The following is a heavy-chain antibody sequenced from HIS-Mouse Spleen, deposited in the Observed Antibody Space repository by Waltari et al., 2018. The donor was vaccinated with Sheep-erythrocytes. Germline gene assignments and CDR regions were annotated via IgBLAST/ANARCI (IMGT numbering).Heavy chain of an antibody. J-gene: IGHJ4*02. CDR2: ISWNSGSI. V-gene: IGHV3-9*01. CDR3: AKDIPRNIVVVPAAVGDY. Sequence: EVQLVESGGGLVQPGRSLRLSCAASGFSFDDYAMHWVRQAPGKGLEWVSGISWNSGSIGYADSVKGRFTISRDNAKNSLYLQMNSLRAEDTALYYCAKDIPRNIVVVPAAVGDYWGQGTLVTVSS. CDR1: GFSFDDYA. D-gene: IGHD2-2*01.